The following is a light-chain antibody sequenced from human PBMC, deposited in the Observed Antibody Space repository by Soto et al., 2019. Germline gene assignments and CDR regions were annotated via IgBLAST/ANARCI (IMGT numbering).Light chain of an antibody. Sequence: EMVLTQSPGTLSLSPGERATLSCRASQSLSSSQLAWYQQKPGQPPRLLIHDASSKATGISDRFTGSGSGTDFTLTITTLEPEDFEVYYCQQYDSSPRTFGLGTKVEI. CDR1: QSLSSSQ. CDR2: DAS. CDR3: QQYDSSPRT. J-gene: IGKJ1*01. V-gene: IGKV3-20*01.